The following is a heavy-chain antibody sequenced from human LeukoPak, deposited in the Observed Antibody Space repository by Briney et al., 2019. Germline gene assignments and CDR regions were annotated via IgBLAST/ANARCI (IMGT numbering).Heavy chain of an antibody. V-gene: IGHV3-30*02. CDR1: GFTFDDYA. J-gene: IGHJ4*02. D-gene: IGHD1-7*01. CDR3: AKEGTRPYYFDY. CDR2: IRYDGSNK. Sequence: GGSLRLSCAASGFTFDDYAMHWVRQAPGKGLEWVAFIRYDGSNKYYADSVKGRFTISRDNSKNTLYLQMNSLRAEDTAVYYCAKEGTRPYYFDYWGQGTLVTVSS.